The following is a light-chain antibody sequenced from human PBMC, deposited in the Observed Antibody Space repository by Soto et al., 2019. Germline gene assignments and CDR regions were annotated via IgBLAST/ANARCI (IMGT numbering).Light chain of an antibody. J-gene: IGKJ2*01. V-gene: IGKV3-20*01. Sequence: VLTQSPCTLSVSPGERATLSCRASHSVGNMWLAWYQQKVGQAPRLLLYGAATRATGIPDRFSGSGSGTDFTLTITRLDPEDFAVYYCSNYGTSIPYTFGQGTKLEIK. CDR3: SNYGTSIPYT. CDR2: GAA. CDR1: HSVGNMW.